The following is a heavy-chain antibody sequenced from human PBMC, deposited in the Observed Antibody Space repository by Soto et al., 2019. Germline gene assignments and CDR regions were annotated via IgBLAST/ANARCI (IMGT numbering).Heavy chain of an antibody. CDR3: AKDMWELLHPDY. CDR2: ISYDGSNK. V-gene: IGHV3-30*18. J-gene: IGHJ4*02. Sequence: GGSLRLSCAASGFTFSSYGMHWVRQAPGKGLEWVAVISYDGSNKYYADSVKGRFTISRDNSKNTLYLQMNSLRAEDTAVYYCAKDMWELLHPDYWRQGTLVTVSS. D-gene: IGHD1-26*01. CDR1: GFTFSSYG.